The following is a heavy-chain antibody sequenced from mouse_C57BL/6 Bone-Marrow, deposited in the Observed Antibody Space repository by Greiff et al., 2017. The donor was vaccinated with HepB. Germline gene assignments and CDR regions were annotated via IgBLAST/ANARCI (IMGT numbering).Heavy chain of an antibody. D-gene: IGHD1-1*01. Sequence: VHLVESGAELARPGASVKLSCKASGYTFTSYGISWVKQRTGQGLEWIGEIYPRSGNTYYNEKFKGKATLTADKSSSTAYMELRSLTSEDSAVYFCARSIYYYGSSYFYFDYWGQGTTLTVSS. CDR3: ARSIYYYGSSYFYFDY. J-gene: IGHJ2*01. CDR1: GYTFTSYG. V-gene: IGHV1-81*01. CDR2: IYPRSGNT.